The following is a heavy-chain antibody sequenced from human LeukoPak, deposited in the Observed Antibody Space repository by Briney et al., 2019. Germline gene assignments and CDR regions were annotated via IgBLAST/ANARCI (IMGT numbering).Heavy chain of an antibody. CDR3: ARDQEGFDY. Sequence: ASVKVSCKASGYTLTSNYIHWVRQAPGQGLEWMGMIYPRDGSTSYAQKFQGRVTVTRDTSTSTVHMELSGLRSEDTAVYYCARDQEGFDYWGQGTLVTVSS. CDR1: GYTLTSNY. CDR2: IYPRDGST. V-gene: IGHV1-46*01. J-gene: IGHJ4*02.